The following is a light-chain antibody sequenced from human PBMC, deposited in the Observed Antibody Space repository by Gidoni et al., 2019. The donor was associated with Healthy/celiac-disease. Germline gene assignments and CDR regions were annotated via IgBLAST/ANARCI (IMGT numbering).Light chain of an antibody. V-gene: IGKV3-11*01. CDR2: DAS. CDR1: QSVSSY. CDR3: QQRSNWPIT. J-gene: IGKJ5*01. Sequence: EIVLTQSPATLSLSPGERAALACRDSQSVSSYLAWYQHKPGQAPRLLIYDASNRATGIPARFSGSGSWTDFTLTISSLEPEDFAVYYCQQRSNWPITFGQGTRLVIK.